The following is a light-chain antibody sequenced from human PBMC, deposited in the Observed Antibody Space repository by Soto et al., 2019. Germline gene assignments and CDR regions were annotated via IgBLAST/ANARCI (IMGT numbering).Light chain of an antibody. CDR1: QTISNY. Sequence: DIQMTQSPSSLSASVGDRVTINCRASQTISNYLNWYQEKPGKAPKLLIYAASNLQSGVPARFSGGGSGTECTLTISNLQPEDFATYYCQKTDSTPFTFGPGTKVDI. V-gene: IGKV1-39*01. J-gene: IGKJ3*01. CDR2: AAS. CDR3: QKTDSTPFT.